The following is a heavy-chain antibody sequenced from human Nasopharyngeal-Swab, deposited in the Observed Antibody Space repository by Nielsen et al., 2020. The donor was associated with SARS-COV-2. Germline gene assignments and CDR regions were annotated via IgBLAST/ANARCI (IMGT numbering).Heavy chain of an antibody. CDR3: VGDPYIRGNSNYYGSGSYDC. V-gene: IGHV1-46*01. D-gene: IGHD3-10*01. CDR1: GYTFTSYY. CDR2: INPSGGST. J-gene: IGHJ4*02. Sequence: ASVKVSCKASGYTFTSYYMHWVRQAPGQWLEWMGIINPSGGSTSYAQKFQGRVTMTRDTSTSTVYMELSSLRSEDTAVYYCVGDPYIRGNSNYYGSGSYDCWGQGTLVTVSS.